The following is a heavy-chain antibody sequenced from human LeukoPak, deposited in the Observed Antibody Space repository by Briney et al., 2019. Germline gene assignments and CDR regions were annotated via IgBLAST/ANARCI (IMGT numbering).Heavy chain of an antibody. D-gene: IGHD6-13*01. Sequence: ASVKVSCKASGYTFTSYDINWVRQANGQGLEWMGWMNPNSGNTGYAQKFQGRVTMTRNTSISTAYMELSSLRSEDTAVYYCAREPYSSSWYLTYAFDIWGQGTMVTVSS. CDR2: MNPNSGNT. V-gene: IGHV1-8*01. J-gene: IGHJ3*02. CDR1: GYTFTSYD. CDR3: AREPYSSSWYLTYAFDI.